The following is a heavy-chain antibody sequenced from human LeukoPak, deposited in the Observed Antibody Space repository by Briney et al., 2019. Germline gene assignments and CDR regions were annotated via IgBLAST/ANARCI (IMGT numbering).Heavy chain of an antibody. CDR2: VNSDGTGT. CDR3: ARGGIAVGDY. CDR1: GFTFSSYW. Sequence: GGSLRLSCAASGFTFSSYWMHWVRQAPGKGLVWVSRVNSDGTGTTYADSVKGRFTISRDNAKNSLYLQMNSLRAEDTAVYYCARGGIAVGDYWGQGTLATVSS. J-gene: IGHJ4*02. D-gene: IGHD6-19*01. V-gene: IGHV3-74*01.